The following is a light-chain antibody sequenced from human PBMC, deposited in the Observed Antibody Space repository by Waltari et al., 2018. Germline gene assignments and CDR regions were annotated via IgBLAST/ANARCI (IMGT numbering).Light chain of an antibody. J-gene: IGLJ1*01. CDR3: QAWDSSTYV. V-gene: IGLV3-1*01. Sequence: SYELTQPPSVSVSPGQTASITCSGDKLGDKYVYWYQQKPGQSPTLVMYEDMKRPSGIPGRLSGSNSGNTATLTISGTQVMDEADYYCQAWDSSTYVFGTGTQVTVL. CDR2: EDM. CDR1: KLGDKY.